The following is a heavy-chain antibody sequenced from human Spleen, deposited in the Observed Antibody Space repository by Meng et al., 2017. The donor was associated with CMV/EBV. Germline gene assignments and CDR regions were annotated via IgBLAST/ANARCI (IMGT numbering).Heavy chain of an antibody. CDR3: AKVRSSSWYYFDY. Sequence: GGSLRLSCAASGFTFSSYAMSWVRQAPGKGLEWVSVISGRGGSTYYAASVKGRFTISRDNSKNTLYLQINSLRAEDTSVYYCAKVRSSSWYYFDYWGQGTLVTVSS. J-gene: IGHJ4*02. D-gene: IGHD6-13*01. V-gene: IGHV3-23*01. CDR1: GFTFSSYA. CDR2: ISGRGGST.